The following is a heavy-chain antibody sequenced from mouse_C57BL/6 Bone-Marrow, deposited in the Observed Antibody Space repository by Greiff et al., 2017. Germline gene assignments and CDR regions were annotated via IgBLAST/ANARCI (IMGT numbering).Heavy chain of an antibody. CDR1: GFTFSDYG. Sequence: EVKLMESGGGLVKPGGSLKLSCAASGFTFSDYGMNWVRQAPEKGLEWVAYISSGSSTIYYADTVKGRFTISRDNAKNNLCLQMTSLRSEDTAMYYCARGYLDYWGHGTTLTVSS. J-gene: IGHJ2*01. CDR3: ARGYLDY. CDR2: ISSGSSTI. V-gene: IGHV5-17*01. D-gene: IGHD2-2*01.